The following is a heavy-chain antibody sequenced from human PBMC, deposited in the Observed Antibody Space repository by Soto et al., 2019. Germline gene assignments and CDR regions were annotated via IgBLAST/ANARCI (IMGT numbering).Heavy chain of an antibody. V-gene: IGHV4-59*08. J-gene: IGHJ4*02. CDR3: ARGSYYYDSSGYYHS. CDR1: GGSISSYY. D-gene: IGHD3-22*01. CDR2: IYYSGST. Sequence: PSETLSLTCTVSGGSISSYYWSWIRQPPGKGLEWIGYIYYSGSTNYNPSLKSRVTISVDTSKNQFSLKLSSVTAADTAVYYCARGSYYYDSSGYYHSWGQGTLVTVSS.